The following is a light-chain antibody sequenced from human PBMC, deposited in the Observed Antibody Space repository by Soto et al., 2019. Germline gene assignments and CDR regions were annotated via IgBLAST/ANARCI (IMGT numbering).Light chain of an antibody. CDR2: EVT. J-gene: IGLJ1*01. Sequence: QSALTQPASVSGSPGQSITISCAGTGSDVGAYNLVSWYQQHPGKAPKLISWEVTTRPQGIFNRFSGSKSGNTASLTFSGLQAEEGADYFGCSYAGTVAYVFGTGPKVTV. CDR1: GSDVGAYNL. V-gene: IGLV2-23*02. CDR3: CSYAGTVAYV.